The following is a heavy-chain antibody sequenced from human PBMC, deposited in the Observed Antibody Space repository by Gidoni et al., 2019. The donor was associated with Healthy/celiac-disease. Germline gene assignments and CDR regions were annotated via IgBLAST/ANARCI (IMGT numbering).Heavy chain of an antibody. CDR1: GGTFSSSA. CDR3: ARDSPYYYGSSGYYYGTRMTYYYYGMDV. CDR2: IIPILGKA. V-gene: IGHV1-69*01. Sequence: QVQLVQSGAEVKKPGSSVKFYCKASGGTFSSSAISWVRQAPGHGLEWMGGIIPILGKANYAQKFQGRVTITADESTSTAYMELSSLRSEDTAVYYCARDSPYYYGSSGYYYGTRMTYYYYGMDVWGQGTTVTVSS. D-gene: IGHD3-22*01. J-gene: IGHJ6*02.